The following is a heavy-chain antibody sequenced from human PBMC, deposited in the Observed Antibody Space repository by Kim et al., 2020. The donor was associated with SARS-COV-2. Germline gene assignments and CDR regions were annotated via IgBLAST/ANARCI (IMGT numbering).Heavy chain of an antibody. V-gene: IGHV5-51*01. CDR3: ARPSGSGGRDGGFFDY. J-gene: IGHJ4*02. D-gene: IGHD2-15*01. Sequence: SFQGQVTISADKSISTAYLQWSSLKASDTAMYYCARPSGSGGRDGGFFDYWGQGTLVTVSS.